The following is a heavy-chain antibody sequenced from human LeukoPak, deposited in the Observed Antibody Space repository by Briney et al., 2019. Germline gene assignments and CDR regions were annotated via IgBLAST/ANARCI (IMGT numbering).Heavy chain of an antibody. J-gene: IGHJ4*02. Sequence: GGSLRLSCAASGFTFSSYAMSWVRQAPGKGLEWVSAISGSGGSTYYADSVKGRFTISRDNSKNTLYLQMNSLRAEDTAVYYCAKVAKVVAYYDSSGYFWGQGTLVTVSS. CDR3: AKVAKVVAYYDSSGYF. CDR2: ISGSGGST. D-gene: IGHD3-22*01. CDR1: GFTFSSYA. V-gene: IGHV3-23*01.